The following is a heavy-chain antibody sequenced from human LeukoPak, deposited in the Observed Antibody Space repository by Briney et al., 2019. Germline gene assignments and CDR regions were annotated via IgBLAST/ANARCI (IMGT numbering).Heavy chain of an antibody. V-gene: IGHV4-4*07. CDR3: ARDYFRKGNAFDI. Sequence: SETLSLTCKVSGGSLSGYYWAWIRQPAGKGLEWIGRIYPSGSTNYNPSLKSRVTMSIDTSTNQFSLNLNSVIAADTAVYYCARDYFRKGNAFDIWGQGTMVTISS. J-gene: IGHJ3*02. D-gene: IGHD2/OR15-2a*01. CDR2: IYPSGST. CDR1: GGSLSGYY.